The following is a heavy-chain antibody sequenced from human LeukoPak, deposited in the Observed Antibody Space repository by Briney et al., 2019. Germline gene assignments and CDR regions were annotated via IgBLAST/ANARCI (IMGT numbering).Heavy chain of an antibody. CDR3: ARHLLVPRRSKYNWFDP. CDR2: IYYSGST. J-gene: IGHJ5*02. V-gene: IGHV4-39*01. CDR1: GGSISSSSYY. D-gene: IGHD2-8*01. Sequence: SETLSLTCTVSGGSISSSSYYWGWIRQPPGKGLEWIGSIYYSGSTHYNPSLKSRVTISVDTSKNQFSLKLSSVTAADTAVYYCARHLLVPRRSKYNWFDPWGQGTLVTVSS.